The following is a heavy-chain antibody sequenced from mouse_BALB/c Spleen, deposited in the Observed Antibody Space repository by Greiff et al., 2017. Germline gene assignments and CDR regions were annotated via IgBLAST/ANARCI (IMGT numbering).Heavy chain of an antibody. D-gene: IGHD1-1*01. J-gene: IGHJ2*01. Sequence: QVQLQQSGAELAKPGASVKMSCKASGYTFTSYWMHWVKQRPGQGLEWIGYINPSTGYTEYNQKFKDKATLTADKSSSTAYMQLSSLTSEDSAVYYCARSPVVATGRYFDYWGQGTTLTVSS. CDR2: INPSTGYT. V-gene: IGHV1-7*01. CDR1: GYTFTSYW. CDR3: ARSPVVATGRYFDY.